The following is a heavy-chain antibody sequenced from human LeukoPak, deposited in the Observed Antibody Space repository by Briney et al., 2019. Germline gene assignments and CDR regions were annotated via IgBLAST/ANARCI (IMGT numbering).Heavy chain of an antibody. J-gene: IGHJ6*02. CDR3: ARQVGRSGWSYYYGMDV. CDR1: GGSISSSSYY. D-gene: IGHD6-19*01. Sequence: PSETLSLTCTVSGGSISSSSYYWGWIRQPPGKGLEWIGSIYYSGSTYYNPSLKSRVTISVDTSKNQFSLKLSSVTAADTAVYYCARQVGRSGWSYYYGMDVWGQGTTVTVSS. V-gene: IGHV4-39*01. CDR2: IYYSGST.